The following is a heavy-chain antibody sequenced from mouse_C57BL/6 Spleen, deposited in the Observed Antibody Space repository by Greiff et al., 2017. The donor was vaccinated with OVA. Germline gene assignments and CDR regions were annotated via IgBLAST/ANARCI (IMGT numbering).Heavy chain of an antibody. D-gene: IGHD2-3*01. Sequence: EVQLVESGGGLVKPGGSLKLSCAASGFTFSDYGMHWVRQAPEKGLEWVAYISSGSSTIYYADTVKGRFTISRDNAKNTLFLQMTSLRSEDTAMYYCARANDGYLSYWYFDVWGTGTTVTVSS. V-gene: IGHV5-17*01. J-gene: IGHJ1*03. CDR1: GFTFSDYG. CDR2: ISSGSSTI. CDR3: ARANDGYLSYWYFDV.